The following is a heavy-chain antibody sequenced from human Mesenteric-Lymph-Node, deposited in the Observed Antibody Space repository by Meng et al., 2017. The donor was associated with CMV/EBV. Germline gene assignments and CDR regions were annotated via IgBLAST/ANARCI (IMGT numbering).Heavy chain of an antibody. CDR3: ARDPFHYFDY. CDR2: IRYDGSDK. J-gene: IGHJ4*02. V-gene: IGHV3-30*02. Sequence: GESLKISCVSSGFTFRNYAMYWVRQAPGKGLEWLAFIRYDGSDKYYADSVKGRFTISRDNAKNSLYLQMNSLRAEDTAVYYCARDPFHYFDYWGQGTLVTVSS. CDR1: GFTFRNYA. D-gene: IGHD2/OR15-2a*01.